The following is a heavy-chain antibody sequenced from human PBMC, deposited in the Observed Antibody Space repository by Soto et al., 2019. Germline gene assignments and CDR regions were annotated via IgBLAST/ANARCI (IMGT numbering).Heavy chain of an antibody. CDR3: TRGSSGWFPRPLDY. V-gene: IGHV4-59*01. J-gene: IGHJ4*02. CDR2: IYYNGNT. D-gene: IGHD6-19*01. CDR1: GGSITSFY. Sequence: QGQLRESGPGLVKPSETLSLTCTVSGGSITSFYWSWVRQPPGKGLEWIGYIYYNGNTNYNPSLKSRVTISVDSSKNQFSLNLSSVTAADTAVYYCTRGSSGWFPRPLDYWGQGTLVTVSS.